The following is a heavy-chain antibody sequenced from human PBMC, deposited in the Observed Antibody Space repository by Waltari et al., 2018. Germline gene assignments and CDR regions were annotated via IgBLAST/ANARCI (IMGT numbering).Heavy chain of an antibody. J-gene: IGHJ3*02. CDR2: IYYSGST. D-gene: IGHD2-2*01. CDR1: GGSISSYF. Sequence: QVQLQESGPGLVKPSATLSLTCPVSGGSISSYFWSWILQPPGKGLEWIGYIYYSGSTNYNPSLKSRVTISVDTSKNQFSLKLSSVTAADTAVYYCARDHCSSTSCYGRNAFDIWGQGTMVTVSS. CDR3: ARDHCSSTSCYGRNAFDI. V-gene: IGHV4-59*01.